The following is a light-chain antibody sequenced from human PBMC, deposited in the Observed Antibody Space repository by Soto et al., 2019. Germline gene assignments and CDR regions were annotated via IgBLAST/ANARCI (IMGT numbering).Light chain of an antibody. Sequence: QSALTQPASVSGSPGQSITISCTGTSSDVGGYNYVSWYQQHPGKAPKLMIYEVSNRPSGVSNLFSGSKSGNTASLTISGPQAEDEADYYCISYTSSSIDYVFGTGTKLTVL. CDR2: EVS. CDR1: SSDVGGYNY. J-gene: IGLJ1*01. V-gene: IGLV2-14*01. CDR3: ISYTSSSIDYV.